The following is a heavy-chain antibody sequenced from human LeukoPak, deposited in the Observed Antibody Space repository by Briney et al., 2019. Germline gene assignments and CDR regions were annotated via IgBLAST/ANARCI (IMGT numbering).Heavy chain of an antibody. CDR1: GGSFSGYY. D-gene: IGHD2-15*01. J-gene: IGHJ6*02. CDR3: ARILGYCSGGSCYSVGYYYYYGMDV. Sequence: SETLSLTCAVYGGSFSGYYWSWIRQPPGKGLEWIGEINHSGSTNYNPSLKSRVTIPVDTSKNQFSLKLSSVTAADTAVYYCARILGYCSGGSCYSVGYYYYYGMDVWGQGTTVTVSS. CDR2: INHSGST. V-gene: IGHV4-34*01.